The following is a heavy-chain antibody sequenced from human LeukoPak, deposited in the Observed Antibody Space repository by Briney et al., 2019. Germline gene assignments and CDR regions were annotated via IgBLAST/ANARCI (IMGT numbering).Heavy chain of an antibody. D-gene: IGHD6-13*01. CDR2: IYHSGST. CDR3: ARHKSRRSSWYPPFDP. V-gene: IGHV4-30-2*01. Sequence: SETLSLTCTVSGDSISSGVYYWSWIRQPPGKGLEWIGYIYHSGSTYYNPSLKSRVTISVDTSKNQFSLKLSSVTAADTAVYYCARHKSRRSSWYPPFDPWGQGTLVTVSS. CDR1: GDSISSGVYY. J-gene: IGHJ5*02.